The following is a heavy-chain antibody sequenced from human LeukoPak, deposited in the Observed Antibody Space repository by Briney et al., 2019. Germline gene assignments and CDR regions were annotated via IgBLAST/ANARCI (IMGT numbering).Heavy chain of an antibody. CDR1: GYTFTSYG. V-gene: IGHV1-18*01. Sequence: ASVKVSCKASGYTFTSYGISWVRQAPGQGLEWMGWISAYNGNTNYAQKLQGRVTMTTDTSTSTAYMELRGLRSDDTAVYYCARTPGRLWLRNAFDIWGQGTMVTVSS. J-gene: IGHJ3*02. D-gene: IGHD5-12*01. CDR2: ISAYNGNT. CDR3: ARTPGRLWLRNAFDI.